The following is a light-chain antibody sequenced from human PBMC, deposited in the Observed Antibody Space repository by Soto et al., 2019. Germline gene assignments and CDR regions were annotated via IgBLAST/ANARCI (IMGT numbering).Light chain of an antibody. CDR2: GAS. V-gene: IGKV3-20*01. CDR1: QSVSSSY. Sequence: EIVLTQSPGTLSFSPGERATLSCRASQSVSSSYLAWYQQKPGQAPRLLIYGASSRATGIPDRFSGSGSGTDFTLTISRLEPEDFAVYYCQQYGSSLPFGGGTKVEIK. CDR3: QQYGSSLP. J-gene: IGKJ4*01.